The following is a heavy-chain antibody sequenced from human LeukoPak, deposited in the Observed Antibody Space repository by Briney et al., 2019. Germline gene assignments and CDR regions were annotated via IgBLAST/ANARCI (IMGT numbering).Heavy chain of an antibody. D-gene: IGHD1-14*01. Sequence: GASVKVSRKASGYTFTDYYMHWVRQAPGQGLEWMGWINPNSGGTNYAQKFQGRVTMTRDTSISTAYMELSRLRSDDTAVYYCARSHPGTFDYWGQGTLVTVSS. J-gene: IGHJ4*02. V-gene: IGHV1-2*02. CDR2: INPNSGGT. CDR1: GYTFTDYY. CDR3: ARSHPGTFDY.